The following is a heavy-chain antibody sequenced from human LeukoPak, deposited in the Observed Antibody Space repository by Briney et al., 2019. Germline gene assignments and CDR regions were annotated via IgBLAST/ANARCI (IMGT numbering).Heavy chain of an antibody. CDR1: GGTFSSYA. CDR2: IIPIFGTA. J-gene: IGHJ4*02. D-gene: IGHD3-3*01. V-gene: IGHV1-69*01. Sequence: GASVKVSCKASGGTFSSYAISWVRQAPGQGLEWMGGIIPIFGTANYAQKLQGRVTITADESTSTAYMELSSLRSEDTAVYYCARGHPPSYYDFWSGYYLPDFDYWGQGILVTVSS. CDR3: ARGHPPSYYDFWSGYYLPDFDY.